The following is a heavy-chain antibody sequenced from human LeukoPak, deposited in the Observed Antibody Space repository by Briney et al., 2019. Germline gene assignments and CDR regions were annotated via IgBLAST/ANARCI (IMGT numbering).Heavy chain of an antibody. CDR3: ARDKGNLWFGGYYYYMDV. Sequence: PSETLSLTCTVSGGSISSSSYYWGWIRQPPGKGLEWIGSIYYSGSTYYNPSLKSRVTISVDTSKNQFSLKLSSVTAADTAVYYCARDKGNLWFGGYYYYMDVWGKGPRPPSP. J-gene: IGHJ6*03. D-gene: IGHD3-10*01. CDR1: GGSISSSSYY. V-gene: IGHV4-39*07. CDR2: IYYSGST.